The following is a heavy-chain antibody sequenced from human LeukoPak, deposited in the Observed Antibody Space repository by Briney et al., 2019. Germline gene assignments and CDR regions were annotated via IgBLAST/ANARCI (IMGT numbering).Heavy chain of an antibody. CDR2: INHSGST. CDR1: GGSFSGYY. V-gene: IGHV4-34*01. Sequence: SETLSLTCAVYGGSFSGYYWSWIRQPPGKGLEWIGEINHSGSTNYNPSLKSRVTISVDTSKNQFSLMLSSVTAADTAVYYCARAVGSEDYGDYGWFDPWGQGTLVTVSS. D-gene: IGHD4-17*01. J-gene: IGHJ5*02. CDR3: ARAVGSEDYGDYGWFDP.